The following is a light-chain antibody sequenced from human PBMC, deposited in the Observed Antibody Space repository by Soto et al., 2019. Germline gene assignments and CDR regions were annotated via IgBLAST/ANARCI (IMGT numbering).Light chain of an antibody. CDR1: SSNIGRNY. V-gene: IGLV1-44*01. CDR3: AAWDDTLNAWV. CDR2: SND. Sequence: QSALTQPPSASGTPGQRVTISCSGSSSNIGRNYVYWYQQLPGTAPKLLIYSNDQRPSGVPDRFSGSKSGTSASLAISGLQSEDEADYYCAAWDDTLNAWVFGGGTKLTVL. J-gene: IGLJ3*02.